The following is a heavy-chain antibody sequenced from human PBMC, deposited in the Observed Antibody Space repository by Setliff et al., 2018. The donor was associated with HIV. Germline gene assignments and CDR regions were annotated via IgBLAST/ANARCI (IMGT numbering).Heavy chain of an antibody. J-gene: IGHJ6*02. CDR1: GYTFTSYG. V-gene: IGHV1-69*13. CDR3: ARDPSIAVAGAAV. Sequence: SVKVSCKASGYTFTSYGLSWVRQAPGHGLEWMGWISAIFGTTNYAQKFQGRVTITADEWTSTAYMELSSLRSEDTAVYYCARDPSIAVAGAAVWGQGTTVTVSS. CDR2: ISAIFGTT. D-gene: IGHD6-19*01.